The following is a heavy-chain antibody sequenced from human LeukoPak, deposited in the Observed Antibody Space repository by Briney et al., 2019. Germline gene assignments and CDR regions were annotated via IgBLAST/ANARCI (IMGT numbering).Heavy chain of an antibody. CDR3: ARLGGTDFWSGYYLNGYYYYYMDV. J-gene: IGHJ6*03. CDR2: IYTSGST. V-gene: IGHV4-4*09. Sequence: SETLSLTCTVSGGSISSYYWSWIRQPPGKGLEWIGYIYTSGSTNYNPSLKSRVTISVDTSKNQFSLKLSSVTAADTAVYYCARLGGTDFWSGYYLNGYYYYYMDVWGKGTTVTVSS. D-gene: IGHD3-3*01. CDR1: GGSISSYY.